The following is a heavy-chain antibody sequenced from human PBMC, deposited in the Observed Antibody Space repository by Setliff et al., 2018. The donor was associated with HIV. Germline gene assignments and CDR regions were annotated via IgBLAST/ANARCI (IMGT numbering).Heavy chain of an antibody. CDR3: ASEKKAWSVSDSFYEY. J-gene: IGHJ4*02. V-gene: IGHV4-59*01. CDR1: GLSMSYNY. CDR2: VHYSGST. D-gene: IGHD3-3*01. Sequence: SETLSLTCYVSGLSMSYNYWTWIRQSPGKGLEWIGYVHYSGSTRYNPSLKSRVTISVDTSKKKFSLKLTSMTATDTAVYYCASEKKAWSVSDSFYEYWGQGVPVTVSS.